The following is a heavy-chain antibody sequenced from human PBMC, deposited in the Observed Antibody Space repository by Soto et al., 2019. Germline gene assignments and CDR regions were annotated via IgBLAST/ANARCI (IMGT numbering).Heavy chain of an antibody. D-gene: IGHD1-20*01. Sequence: PSETLSLTCTVSGGSIRSYYWSWIRQSPGKGLEWIGYVYSSGSTNYNPSLKSRVTISVDTSNNQFSLKQSSVTAADTAVYYCARGISGYYFDYWGQGALVTVSS. J-gene: IGHJ4*02. CDR1: GGSIRSYY. V-gene: IGHV4-59*01. CDR3: ARGISGYYFDY. CDR2: VYSSGST.